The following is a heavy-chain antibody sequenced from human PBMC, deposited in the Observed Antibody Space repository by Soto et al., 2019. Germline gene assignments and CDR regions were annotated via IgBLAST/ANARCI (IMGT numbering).Heavy chain of an antibody. V-gene: IGHV3-30-3*01. Sequence: GGSLRLSCAASGFIFSSYAMFWVRQAPGKGLEWVALISYDGNNQYSADSVKGRFTISRDNSKNTLYLQMNSLRAEDTAVYYCVRQGIVGATTPLDYWGQGTMVTVSS. CDR1: GFIFSSYA. J-gene: IGHJ4*02. D-gene: IGHD1-26*01. CDR3: VRQGIVGATTPLDY. CDR2: ISYDGNNQ.